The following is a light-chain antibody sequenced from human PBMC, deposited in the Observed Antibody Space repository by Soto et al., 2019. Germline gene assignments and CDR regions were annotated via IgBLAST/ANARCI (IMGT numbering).Light chain of an antibody. J-gene: IGLJ2*01. CDR2: GNN. Sequence: QSVLTQPPSVSGAPGQRVTISCTGSSSNIGADYDVHWYQQLPGTAPKLLIYGNNNRPSGLPDRFSGPKSGTSASLAITGLQAEDEADYYCQSYDSSLTASVFGGGTKLTVL. CDR1: SSNIGADYD. V-gene: IGLV1-40*01. CDR3: QSYDSSLTASV.